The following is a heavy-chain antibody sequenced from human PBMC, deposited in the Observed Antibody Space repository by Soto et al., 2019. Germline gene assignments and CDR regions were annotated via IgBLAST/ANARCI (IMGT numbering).Heavy chain of an antibody. V-gene: IGHV3-64*01. CDR1: GFTFSSYA. CDR2: SSSNGGST. J-gene: IGHJ4*02. Sequence: EVQLVESGGGLVQPGGSLRLSCAASGFTFSSYAMHWVRQAPGKGLEYVSASSSNGGSTYYANSVKGRFTISRDNSKNTLYLQMGSLRAEDMAVYYCARGPGYYFDYWGQGTLVTVSS. CDR3: ARGPGYYFDY.